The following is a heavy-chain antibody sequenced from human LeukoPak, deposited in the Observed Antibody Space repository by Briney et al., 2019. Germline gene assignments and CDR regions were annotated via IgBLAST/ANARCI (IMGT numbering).Heavy chain of an antibody. Sequence: GSSVKVSCKASGGTFSSYSIIWVRQAPGQGLEWMGRIIPILGIANYAQKFQGRVTITADKSTSTAYMELSSLRSEDTAVYYCARDSSYYGFNWFDPWGQGTLVTVSS. CDR2: IIPILGIA. D-gene: IGHD3-10*01. CDR3: ARDSSYYGFNWFDP. V-gene: IGHV1-69*04. CDR1: GGTFSSYS. J-gene: IGHJ5*02.